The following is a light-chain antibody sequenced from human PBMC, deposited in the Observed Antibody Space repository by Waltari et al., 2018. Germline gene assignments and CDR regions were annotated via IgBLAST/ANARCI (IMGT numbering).Light chain of an antibody. V-gene: IGKV3-20*01. J-gene: IGKJ4*01. Sequence: EIVLTQSPGTLSLSPGERATLSCRASQSISRNYLSWYQKKPGQAPRFLISDASSRATGIPDRFSGSGSGTVFTLTISRLEPEDCAVYYCQQYAQSPLTFGGGTKVEIK. CDR2: DAS. CDR3: QQYAQSPLT. CDR1: QSISRNY.